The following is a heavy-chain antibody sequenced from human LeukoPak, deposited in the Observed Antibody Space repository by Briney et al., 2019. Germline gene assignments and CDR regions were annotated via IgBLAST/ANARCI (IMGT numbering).Heavy chain of an antibody. V-gene: IGHV4-34*01. CDR1: GGSFSGYD. Sequence: SETLSLTCAVYGGSFSGYDWSWSREPRGQGREGRGEINHSVSTNYNPSLKSRVTISVDTSKNQFSLKLRSVTAAATAVYYCARRNYYDSSGPFDYWGQGTLVTVSS. D-gene: IGHD3-22*01. J-gene: IGHJ4*02. CDR2: INHSVST. CDR3: ARRNYYDSSGPFDY.